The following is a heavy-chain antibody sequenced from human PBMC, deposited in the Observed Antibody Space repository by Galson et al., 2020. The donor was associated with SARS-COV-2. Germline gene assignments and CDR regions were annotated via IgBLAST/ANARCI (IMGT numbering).Heavy chain of an antibody. D-gene: IGHD6-19*01. J-gene: IGHJ5*02. CDR3: ARDRGFTGAVAVPGWFDP. CDR2: IYYSGST. V-gene: IGHV4-31*03. Sequence: SETLSLTCTVSGGSTSSGGYYWSWIRQHPGKGLEWIGYIYYSGSTYYNPSLKSRVTISVDTSKNQFSLKLSSVTAADTAVYYCARDRGFTGAVAVPGWFDPWGQGTLVTVSS. CDR1: GGSTSSGGYY.